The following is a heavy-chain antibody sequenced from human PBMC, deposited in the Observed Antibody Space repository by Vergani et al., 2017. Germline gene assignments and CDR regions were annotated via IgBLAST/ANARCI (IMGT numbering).Heavy chain of an antibody. J-gene: IGHJ4*02. CDR2: IKSDGSIT. V-gene: IGHV3-74*01. D-gene: IGHD3-22*01. Sequence: EVQLVESGGGLIHPGGSLRLSCEGSGFSFSGYWMHWVRQSPEKGLVWVSRIKSDGSITNYADSVKGRFTISRDNAKNTLYLEMNSLRAEDTAVYYCARDRHDYYDSSGYYPFDYWGQGTLVTVSS. CDR1: GFSFSGYW. CDR3: ARDRHDYYDSSGYYPFDY.